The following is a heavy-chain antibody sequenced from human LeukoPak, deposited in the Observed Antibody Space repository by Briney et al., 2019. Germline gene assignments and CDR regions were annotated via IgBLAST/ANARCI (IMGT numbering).Heavy chain of an antibody. V-gene: IGHV4-30-4*01. CDR3: ARYCYDSSGDYYFDY. D-gene: IGHD3-22*01. J-gene: IGHJ4*02. CDR2: IYYSGST. Sequence: SETLSLTCTVSGGSISSGDYYWSWIRQPPGKGLEWIGYIYYSGSTYYNPSLKSRVTISVDTSKNQFSLKLSAVTAEDTAVYYCARYCYDSSGDYYFDYWGQGTLVTVSS. CDR1: GGSISSGDYY.